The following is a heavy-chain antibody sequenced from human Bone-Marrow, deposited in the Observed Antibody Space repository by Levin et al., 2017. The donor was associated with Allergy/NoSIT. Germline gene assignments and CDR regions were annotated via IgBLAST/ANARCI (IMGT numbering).Heavy chain of an antibody. CDR1: GFTFSSYN. CDR3: ARSGLLAAMDD. CDR2: ISSSSYTM. Sequence: GGSLRLSCAASGFTFSSYNMNWVRQAPGKGLEWVSFISSSSYTMYYADSVKGRFTISRHNAKNSLYLQINSLRAEDTAVYYCARSGLLAAMDDWGQGTTVTVSS. D-gene: IGHD3-22*01. V-gene: IGHV3-48*01. J-gene: IGHJ6*02.